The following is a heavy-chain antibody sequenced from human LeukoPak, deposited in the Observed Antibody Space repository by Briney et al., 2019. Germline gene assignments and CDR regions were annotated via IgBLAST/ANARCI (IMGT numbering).Heavy chain of an antibody. J-gene: IGHJ4*02. V-gene: IGHV4-39*01. Sequence: PSETLSLTCTVSAGSISSSSYYWGWIRQPPGKGLEWIGSIYYSGSTYYNPSLKSRVTISVDTSKNQFSLKLSSVTAADTAVYYCARRNSLVVGEFDYWGQGTLVTVSS. CDR1: AGSISSSSYY. D-gene: IGHD2-2*01. CDR2: IYYSGST. CDR3: ARRNSLVVGEFDY.